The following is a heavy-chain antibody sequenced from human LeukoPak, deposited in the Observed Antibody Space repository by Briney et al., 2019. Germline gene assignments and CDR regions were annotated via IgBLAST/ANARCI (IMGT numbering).Heavy chain of an antibody. V-gene: IGHV3-30*02. D-gene: IGHD3-9*01. CDR1: GFTFSSYG. CDR3: ARGYDILTNTFDY. J-gene: IGHJ4*02. CDR2: IRYDGSNK. Sequence: PGGSMRLSCAASGFTFSSYGMHWVRQAPGKGLEWVAFIRYDGSNKYYADSVKGRFTISRDNAKNSLYLQMNSLSAEDTAIYYCARGYDILTNTFDYWGQGTLVTVSS.